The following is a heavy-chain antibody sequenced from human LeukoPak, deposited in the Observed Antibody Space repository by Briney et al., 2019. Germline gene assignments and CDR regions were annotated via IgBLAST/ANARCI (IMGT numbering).Heavy chain of an antibody. CDR2: IYHSGST. D-gene: IGHD3-22*01. CDR1: GGSISSSNW. V-gene: IGHV4-4*02. Sequence: SETLSLTCAVSGGSISSSNWWSWVRQPPGKGLEWIGEIYHSGSTNYNPSLKSRVTISVDKSKNQFSLKLSSVTAADTAVYYCARYYYYDSSTGRYFDLWGRGTLVTVSS. CDR3: ARYYYYDSSTGRYFDL. J-gene: IGHJ2*01.